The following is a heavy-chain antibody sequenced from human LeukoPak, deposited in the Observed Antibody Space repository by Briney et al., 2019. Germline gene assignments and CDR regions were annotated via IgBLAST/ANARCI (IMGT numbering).Heavy chain of an antibody. CDR3: AKDHKSMVRGIYDY. J-gene: IGHJ4*02. CDR2: ISGSGGST. Sequence: GGSLRLSCAASGFTFSSYAMSWVRQAPGKGLEWVSAISGSGGSTYYADSVKGRFTISRDNSKNTLYLQMNSLRAEDTAVYYCAKDHKSMVRGIYDYWGQGTLVTVSS. D-gene: IGHD3-10*01. CDR1: GFTFSSYA. V-gene: IGHV3-23*01.